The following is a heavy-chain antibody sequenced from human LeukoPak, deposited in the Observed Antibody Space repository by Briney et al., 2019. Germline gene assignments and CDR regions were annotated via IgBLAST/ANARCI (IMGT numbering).Heavy chain of an antibody. J-gene: IGHJ4*02. CDR1: GYTFTGYY. Sequence: ASVKVSCKASGYTFTGYYMHWVRQAPGQGLEWMAWINPNSGGTNYAQKFQGRVTMTRDTSINTAYMELSSLRSDDTAMYYCAREGAPQLSSYFDHWGQGTLVTVSS. CDR3: AREGAPQLSSYFDH. V-gene: IGHV1-2*02. CDR2: INPNSGGT. D-gene: IGHD1-1*01.